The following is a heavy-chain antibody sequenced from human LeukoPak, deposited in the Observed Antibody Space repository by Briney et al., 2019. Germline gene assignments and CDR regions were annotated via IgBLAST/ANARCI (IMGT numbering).Heavy chain of an antibody. Sequence: GGSLRLSCAASGFTFSSYAMRWVRQAPGKGLEWVSAISGSGGSTYYADSVKGRFTIYRDNSKNTLYLQMNSLRAEDTAVYYCAKDSYGGNSRWGQGTLVSVSS. J-gene: IGHJ4*02. CDR2: ISGSGGST. D-gene: IGHD4-23*01. V-gene: IGHV3-23*01. CDR1: GFTFSSYA. CDR3: AKDSYGGNSR.